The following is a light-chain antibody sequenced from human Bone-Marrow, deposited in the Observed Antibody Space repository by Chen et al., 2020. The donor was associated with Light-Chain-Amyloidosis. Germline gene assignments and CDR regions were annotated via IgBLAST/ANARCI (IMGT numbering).Light chain of an antibody. J-gene: IGKJ4*01. CDR3: QQYGTSPLT. V-gene: IGKV3-20*01. CDR2: GSS. Sequence: IVLTQSPGTLSLSPGEGANLSCRASQTISSNYLTGYQQKFGQAPRLLIYGSSSRATGIPDRFTGSGSGTDFTLTINRLEPEDFAMYYCQQYGTSPLTFGGGTKVEIK. CDR1: QTISSNY.